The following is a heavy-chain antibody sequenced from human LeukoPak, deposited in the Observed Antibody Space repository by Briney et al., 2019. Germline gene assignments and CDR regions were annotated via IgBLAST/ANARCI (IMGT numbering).Heavy chain of an antibody. CDR3: ARYGSYYGSGSYWVPDYYYGMDV. CDR1: GGSISSYY. Sequence: SETLSLTCTVSGGSISSYYWSWIRQPPGKGLEWIGYIYYSGSTNYNPSLKSRVTISVDTSKNQFSLKLSSVTAAGTAVYYCARYGSYYGSGSYWVPDYYYGMDVWGQGTTVTVSS. D-gene: IGHD3-10*01. V-gene: IGHV4-59*08. CDR2: IYYSGST. J-gene: IGHJ6*02.